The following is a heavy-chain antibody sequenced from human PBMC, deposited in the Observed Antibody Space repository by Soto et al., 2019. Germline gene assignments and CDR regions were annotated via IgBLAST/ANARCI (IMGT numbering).Heavy chain of an antibody. V-gene: IGHV4-59*01. CDR1: SGSINNYY. Sequence: QVELQESGPGLVKPSETLSLTCTVSSGSINNYYWSWIRQPPGRGLEWIGYIYYSGSTAYNPSLKSRVTISLDKSKNQFSLKLTSVTAADTAVYYCTKEGAFSGWFDSWGPGTLVTVSS. D-gene: IGHD3-10*01. CDR3: TKEGAFSGWFDS. J-gene: IGHJ5*01. CDR2: IYYSGST.